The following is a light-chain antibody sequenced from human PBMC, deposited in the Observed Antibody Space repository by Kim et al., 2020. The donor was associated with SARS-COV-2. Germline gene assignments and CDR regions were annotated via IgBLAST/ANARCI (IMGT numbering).Light chain of an antibody. J-gene: IGLJ3*02. Sequence: QSVLTQPASVSGSPGQSITISCTGTSSDIGGFNYVSWFQQHPGKAPQLMIYFVTERPSGVSSRFSGSKSGNTASLTISGLQAEDEADYYCISFTTVSTWVFGGGTKVTVL. CDR1: SSDIGGFNY. V-gene: IGLV2-14*01. CDR2: FVT. CDR3: ISFTTVSTWV.